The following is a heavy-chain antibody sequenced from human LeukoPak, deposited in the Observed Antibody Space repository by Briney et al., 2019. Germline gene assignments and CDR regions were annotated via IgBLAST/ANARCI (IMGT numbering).Heavy chain of an antibody. CDR1: GFTFSTYG. CDR3: ARRHGSGWFYFDY. Sequence: PEGSLRLSCAASGFTFSTYGMNWVRQAPGKGLEWVSYFSDSRSTIYYADSVKGRFTISRDNAQNSLYLQMNSLRAEDTAVYYCARRHGSGWFYFDYWGQGTLVTVSS. D-gene: IGHD6-19*01. CDR2: FSDSRSTI. V-gene: IGHV3-48*01. J-gene: IGHJ4*02.